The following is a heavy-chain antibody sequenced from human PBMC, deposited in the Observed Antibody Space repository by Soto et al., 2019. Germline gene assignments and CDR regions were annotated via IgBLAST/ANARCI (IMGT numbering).Heavy chain of an antibody. V-gene: IGHV3-53*05. J-gene: IGHJ4*02. D-gene: IGHD1-1*01. CDR2: IYRGGRT. Sequence: GGSLRLSCAASGFIVSGNYMTWVRQAPGKGLEWVSIIYRGGRTYYADSVKGRFTISRDNSKNTLYLQMNSLRSEDTAVYYCARNDKSGLDYWGQGTLVTVSS. CDR1: GFIVSGNY. CDR3: ARNDKSGLDY.